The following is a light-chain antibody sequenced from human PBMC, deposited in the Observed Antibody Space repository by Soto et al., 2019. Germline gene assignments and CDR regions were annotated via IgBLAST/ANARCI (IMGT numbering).Light chain of an antibody. CDR2: GAS. CDR1: QSVSSSY. Sequence: EIVLTQSPGTLSLSPGERATLSCRASQSVSSSYFAWYQQKPGQAPRLLIYGASSRATGIPDRFSGSGSGTDFTLTISRLEPEDFAVFYCQQFGSSPVTFGQGTKLEI. J-gene: IGKJ2*01. CDR3: QQFGSSPVT. V-gene: IGKV3-20*01.